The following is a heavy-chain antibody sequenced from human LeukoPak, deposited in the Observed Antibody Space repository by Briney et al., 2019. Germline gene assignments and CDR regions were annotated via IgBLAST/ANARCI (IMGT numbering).Heavy chain of an antibody. Sequence: SQTLSLTCTVSGGSISSGAYYWSWIRQHQGQGLEWIGYIYYSGSTYYNPSLRSRVTISVGTSKNHFYLKLSSVTAPDTAVYYWASQQCLVLVGDRHAFDIWGQGTMVTVSS. J-gene: IGHJ3*02. D-gene: IGHD6-19*01. CDR3: ASQQCLVLVGDRHAFDI. CDR2: IYYSGST. V-gene: IGHV4-31*03. CDR1: GGSISSGAYY.